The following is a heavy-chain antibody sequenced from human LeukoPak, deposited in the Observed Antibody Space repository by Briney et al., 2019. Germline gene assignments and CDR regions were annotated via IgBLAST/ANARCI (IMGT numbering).Heavy chain of an antibody. CDR2: ISGSGGST. V-gene: IGHV3-23*01. Sequence: PGGSLRLSCAASGFTFSSYAMSWVRQAPGKGLEWVSAISGSGGSTYYADSVKGRLTISRDNSKNTLYLQMNSLRAEDTAVYYCAKDMGIVVVVAASDYWGQGTLVTVSS. CDR3: AKDMGIVVVVAASDY. J-gene: IGHJ4*02. D-gene: IGHD2-15*01. CDR1: GFTFSSYA.